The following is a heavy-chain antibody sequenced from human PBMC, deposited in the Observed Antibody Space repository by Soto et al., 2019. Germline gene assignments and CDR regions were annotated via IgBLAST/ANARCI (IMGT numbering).Heavy chain of an antibody. Sequence: SETLSLTCTVSGGSISSYYWSWIRQPAGKGLEWIGRIYTSGSTNYNPSLKSRVTMSVDTSKNQFSLKLSSVTAADTAVYYCARDRRTYYDYVWGSYASNWFDHWGQGPLVTVSS. CDR3: ARDRRTYYDYVWGSYASNWFDH. V-gene: IGHV4-4*07. CDR1: GGSISSYY. J-gene: IGHJ5*02. D-gene: IGHD3-16*01. CDR2: IYTSGST.